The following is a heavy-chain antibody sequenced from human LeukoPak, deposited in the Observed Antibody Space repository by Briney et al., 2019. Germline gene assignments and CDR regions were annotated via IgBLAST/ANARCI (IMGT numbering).Heavy chain of an antibody. CDR2: IYYSGST. V-gene: IGHV4-39*01. J-gene: IGHJ5*02. Sequence: SETLSLTCTVSGGSISSSSYYWGWLRQPPGKGLDWIGSIYYSGSTYYNPSLKSRVTISVDTSKNQFSLKLTSVTAADTAVYYCARNVSEKTTMSGTEATNWFDPWGQGTLVTVSS. D-gene: IGHD5-24*01. CDR1: GGSISSSSYY. CDR3: ARNVSEKTTMSGTEATNWFDP.